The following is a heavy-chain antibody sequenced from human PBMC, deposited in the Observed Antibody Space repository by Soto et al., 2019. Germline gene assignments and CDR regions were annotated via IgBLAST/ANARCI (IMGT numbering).Heavy chain of an antibody. Sequence: QVQLVQSGAEVKKPGSSVKVSCKASGGTFSSYAISWVRQAPGQGLEWMGGIIPIFGTANYAQKFQGRVTITXDESTXXXXXXXXXXXSEXTAVYYCARGPIVVVPAALSYYYYGMDVWGQGTTVTVSS. CDR1: GGTFSSYA. CDR2: IIPIFGTA. V-gene: IGHV1-69*01. CDR3: ARGPIVVVPAALSYYYYGMDV. D-gene: IGHD2-2*01. J-gene: IGHJ6*02.